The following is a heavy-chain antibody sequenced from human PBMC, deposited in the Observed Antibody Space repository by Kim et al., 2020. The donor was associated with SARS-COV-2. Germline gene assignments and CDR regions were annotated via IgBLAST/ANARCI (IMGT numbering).Heavy chain of an antibody. V-gene: IGHV3-23*01. J-gene: IGHJ6*02. D-gene: IGHD6-6*01. CDR2: ISGSGGST. Sequence: GGSLRLSCAASGFTFSSYAMSWVRQAPGKGLEWVSAISGSGGSTYYADSVKGRFTISRDNSKNTLYLQMNSLRAEDTAVYYCAKVEVGSSFYPDYYYYGMDVWGQGTTVTVSS. CDR1: GFTFSSYA. CDR3: AKVEVGSSFYPDYYYYGMDV.